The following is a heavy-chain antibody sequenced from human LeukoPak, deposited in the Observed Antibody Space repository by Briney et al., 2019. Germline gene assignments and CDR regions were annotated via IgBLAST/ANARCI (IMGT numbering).Heavy chain of an antibody. CDR1: GYTFTGYY. Sequence: GASVKVSCKASGYTFTGYYMHWVRQAPGQGLEWMGWINPNSGGTNYAQKFQGRVTMTRDTSISTAYMELSRLRSDDTAVYYCARGDLTYYYDSSGYYYLYWGQGTLVTVPS. CDR3: ARGDLTYYYDSSGYYYLY. V-gene: IGHV1-2*02. J-gene: IGHJ4*02. D-gene: IGHD3-22*01. CDR2: INPNSGGT.